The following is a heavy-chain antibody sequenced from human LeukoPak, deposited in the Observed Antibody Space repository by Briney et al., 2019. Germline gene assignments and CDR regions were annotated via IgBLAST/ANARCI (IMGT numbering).Heavy chain of an antibody. V-gene: IGHV4-30-4*07. Sequence: SETLSLTCAVSGGSISSGGYSWSWIRQPPGKGLEWIGYIYYSGSTYYNPSLKSRVTISVDTSKNQFSLKLSSVTAADTAVYYCARVVLGYWYFDLWGRGTLVTVSS. CDR1: GGSISSGGYS. CDR3: ARVVLGYWYFDL. CDR2: IYYSGST. J-gene: IGHJ2*01.